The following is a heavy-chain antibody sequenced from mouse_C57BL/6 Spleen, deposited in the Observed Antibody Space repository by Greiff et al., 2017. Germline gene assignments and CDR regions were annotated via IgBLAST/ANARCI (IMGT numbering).Heavy chain of an antibody. CDR3: ARRAPGYYARDY. CDR1: GYTFTSYW. Sequence: VQLQESGAELVKPGASVKLSCKASGYTFTSYWMHWVKQRPGQGLEWLGMIHPNSGSTNYNEKFKRKATLTVDKSSSTAYMQLSSLTSEDSAVYYCARRAPGYYARDYWGQGTSVTVSS. D-gene: IGHD3-3*01. CDR2: IHPNSGST. V-gene: IGHV1-64*01. J-gene: IGHJ4*01.